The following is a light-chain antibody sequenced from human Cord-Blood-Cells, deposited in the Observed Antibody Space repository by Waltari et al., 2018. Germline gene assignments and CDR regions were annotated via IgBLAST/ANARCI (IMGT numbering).Light chain of an antibody. CDR1: SRDVGGYNY. J-gene: IGLJ2*01. Sequence: QSALTQPASVSGSPGRSITIPCTGTSRDVGGYNYVSWYQQHPGKAPELMIYDVSNRPSGVSNRVSGTRAGSTAALTISGLQAEDEADYYCSSYTSSSVVFGGGTKLTVL. V-gene: IGLV2-14*01. CDR3: SSYTSSSVV. CDR2: DVS.